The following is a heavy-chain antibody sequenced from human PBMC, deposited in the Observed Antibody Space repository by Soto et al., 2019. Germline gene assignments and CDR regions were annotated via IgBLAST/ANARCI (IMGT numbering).Heavy chain of an antibody. J-gene: IGHJ6*03. V-gene: IGHV4-34*01. CDR2: INHSGST. Sequence: SETLSLTCAVYGGSFSGYYWSWIRQPPGKGLEWIGEINHSGSTNYNPSLTRRVTISVDTSKNQFSLKLSSVTAADTAVYYCARGRAYCSSTSCYRLYYYYYMDVWGKGTTVTVSS. D-gene: IGHD2-2*01. CDR1: GGSFSGYY. CDR3: ARGRAYCSSTSCYRLYYYYYMDV.